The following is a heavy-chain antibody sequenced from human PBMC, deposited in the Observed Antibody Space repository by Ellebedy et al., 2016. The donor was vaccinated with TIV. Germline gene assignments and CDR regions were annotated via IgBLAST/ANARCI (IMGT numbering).Heavy chain of an antibody. J-gene: IGHJ6*02. CDR1: GGSISSYY. Sequence: MPSETLSLTCTVSGGSISSYYWSWIRQPPGKGLEWIGYIYYSGSTNYDPSLKSRVAMSLDTSNNQFSLKLSSVTAADTAVYYCAAYCLRDGSNSCRNYYSMDVWGQGTTVTVSS. D-gene: IGHD5-24*01. V-gene: IGHV4-59*08. CDR3: AAYCLRDGSNSCRNYYSMDV. CDR2: IYYSGST.